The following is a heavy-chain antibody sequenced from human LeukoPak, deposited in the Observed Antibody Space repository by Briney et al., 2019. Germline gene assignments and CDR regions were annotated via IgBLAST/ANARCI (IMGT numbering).Heavy chain of an antibody. CDR3: ARGRTLVTAYYFDY. CDR2: IYTSGTT. D-gene: IGHD5-18*01. J-gene: IGHJ4*02. CDR1: GGSISSGSYY. Sequence: PSQTLSLTCTVSGGSISSGSYYWSWIRQPAGKGLEWIGRIYTSGTTNYSPSLNSRVTISLDTSKNQFSLRLSSVTAADTAVYYCARGRTLVTAYYFDYWGQGTLVTVSS. V-gene: IGHV4-61*02.